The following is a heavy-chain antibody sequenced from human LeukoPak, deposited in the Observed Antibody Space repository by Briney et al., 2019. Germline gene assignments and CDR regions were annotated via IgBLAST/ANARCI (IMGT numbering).Heavy chain of an antibody. V-gene: IGHV4-4*02. CDR1: GGSISSSNW. J-gene: IGHJ3*02. D-gene: IGHD3-22*01. CDR2: IYHSVST. CDR3: ARSTGDYYDSMENAFDI. Sequence: PLETLSLTCGVSGGSISSSNWWSWVRQPPGKGLEWIGEIYHSVSTNYNPSLRSRVTISVDKSKNQFSLKLSSVTAADTTVYYCARSTGDYYDSMENAFDIWGQGTNATVSS.